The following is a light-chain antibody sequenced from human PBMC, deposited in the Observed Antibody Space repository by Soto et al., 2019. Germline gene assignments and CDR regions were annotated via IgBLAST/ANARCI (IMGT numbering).Light chain of an antibody. J-gene: IGKJ1*01. Sequence: EIVLTQSPSTLSLSPGERATLSSRASQSVDSFLAWYQQKPGQAPRLLIYDASKRATGIPARFSGSGYGTDFNLTISSLETEDFAVYYCQQYGSSLSAFGQGTKVDIK. CDR3: QQYGSSLSA. CDR2: DAS. CDR1: QSVDSF. V-gene: IGKV3-11*01.